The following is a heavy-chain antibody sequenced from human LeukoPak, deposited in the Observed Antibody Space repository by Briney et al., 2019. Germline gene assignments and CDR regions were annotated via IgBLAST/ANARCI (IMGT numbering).Heavy chain of an antibody. D-gene: IGHD3-10*01. CDR2: ISGSAGST. CDR1: GFTFSSYV. J-gene: IGHJ4*02. V-gene: IGHV3-23*01. CDR3: AKDVSVSGSYSDG. Sequence: GESLTLSCAASGFTFSSYVMNWVRQAPGKGLEWVSSISGSAGSTYYGDSVKGRFTVSRDNSKNTLYLQMSSLRDVHPAVYYCAKDVSVSGSYSDGWGRGTLVTVSS.